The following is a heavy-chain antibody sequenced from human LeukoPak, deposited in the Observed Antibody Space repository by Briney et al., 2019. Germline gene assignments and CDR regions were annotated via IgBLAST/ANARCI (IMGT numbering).Heavy chain of an antibody. V-gene: IGHV1-2*02. Sequence: ASVKVSCKASGYTFTGYYMQWVRQAPGQGLEWMGWINPNSGGTNYAQKFQGRVTMTRDTSISTAYMELSRLRSDDTAVYICARDSSRTTGTTPYYGMDVWGQGTTVTVS. CDR1: GYTFTGYY. D-gene: IGHD1-1*01. CDR2: INPNSGGT. CDR3: ARDSSRTTGTTPYYGMDV. J-gene: IGHJ6*02.